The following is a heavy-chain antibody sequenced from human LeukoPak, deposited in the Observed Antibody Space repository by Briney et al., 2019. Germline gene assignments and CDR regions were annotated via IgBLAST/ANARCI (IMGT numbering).Heavy chain of an antibody. J-gene: IGHJ4*02. D-gene: IGHD3-22*01. CDR2: ISVSGNT. V-gene: IGHV3-23*01. CDR3: AAVRGDGYQNY. CDR1: GFTLSSYA. Sequence: GGSLRLSCAASGFTLSSYAMSWVRQAPGKGLEWVSAISVSGNTYHADSVKGRFTISRDSSKNTLYLQMNRLRAEDAAVYYCAAVRGDGYQNYWGQGTLVTVSS.